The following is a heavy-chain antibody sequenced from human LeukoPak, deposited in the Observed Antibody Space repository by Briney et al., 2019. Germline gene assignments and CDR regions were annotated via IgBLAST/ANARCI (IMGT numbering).Heavy chain of an antibody. V-gene: IGHV1-2*02. CDR1: GYTFTGYY. CDR3: ATGRGYSYGFDY. Sequence: ASVKVSCKASGYTFTGYYMHWVRRAPGQGLEWMGWIYPNSGGTNYAQKFQGRVTVTRDTSISTAYMQLSRLRSDDTAVYYCATGRGYSYGFDYWGQGTLVTVS. D-gene: IGHD5-18*01. CDR2: IYPNSGGT. J-gene: IGHJ4*02.